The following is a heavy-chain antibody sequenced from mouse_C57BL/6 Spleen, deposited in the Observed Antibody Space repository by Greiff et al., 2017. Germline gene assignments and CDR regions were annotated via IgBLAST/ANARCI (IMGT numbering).Heavy chain of an antibody. J-gene: IGHJ4*01. Sequence: QVQLQQSGPELVKPGASVKISCKASGYAFSSSWMNWVKQRPGKGLEWIGRIYPGDGDTNYNGKFKGKATLTADKSSSTAYMQLSSLTSEDSAVYFCARIYYDYDTDYAMDYWGQGTSVTVSS. CDR1: GYAFSSSW. CDR2: IYPGDGDT. CDR3: ARIYYDYDTDYAMDY. D-gene: IGHD2-4*01. V-gene: IGHV1-82*01.